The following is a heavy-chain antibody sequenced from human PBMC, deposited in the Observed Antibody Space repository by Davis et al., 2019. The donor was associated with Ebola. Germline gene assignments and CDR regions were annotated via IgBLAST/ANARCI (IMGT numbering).Heavy chain of an antibody. J-gene: IGHJ6*04. CDR2: ISSSSSYI. D-gene: IGHD1-7*01. CDR3: ARGLELHGMDV. CDR1: GFTFSSYS. V-gene: IGHV3-21*04. Sequence: PGGSLRLSCAASGFTFSSYSMNWVRQAPGKGLEWVSSISSSSSYIYYADSVKGRFTISRDNSKNTLYLQMNSLRAEDTAVYYCARGLELHGMDVWGKGTTVTVSS.